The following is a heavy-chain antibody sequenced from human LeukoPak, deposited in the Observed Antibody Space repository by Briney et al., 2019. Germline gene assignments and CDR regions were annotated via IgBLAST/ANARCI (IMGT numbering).Heavy chain of an antibody. CDR1: GGSISSYY. Sequence: SETLSLTCTVSGGSISSYYWSWIRQPAGKGLEWIGPIYTSGSTNYNPSLKSRVTMSVDTSKNQFSLKLSSVTAADTAVYYCARSPDYDYVWGSYRYDYWGQGTLVTVSS. CDR2: IYTSGST. CDR3: ARSPDYDYVWGSYRYDY. D-gene: IGHD3-16*02. J-gene: IGHJ4*02. V-gene: IGHV4-4*07.